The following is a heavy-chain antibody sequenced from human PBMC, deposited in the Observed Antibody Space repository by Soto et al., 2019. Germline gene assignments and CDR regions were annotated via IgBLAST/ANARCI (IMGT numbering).Heavy chain of an antibody. D-gene: IGHD2-15*01. CDR1: GFTLSYYW. CDR3: ARDCSGGSCQY. Sequence: GGSLRLSCAASGFTLSYYWMSWVRQAPGKGLEWVANIKEDGSEKYYVDSVKGRFTISRDNAQNSVFLQMNSLRVEDTAIYYCARDCSGGSCQYWGQGTLVTVSS. J-gene: IGHJ4*02. CDR2: IKEDGSEK. V-gene: IGHV3-7*01.